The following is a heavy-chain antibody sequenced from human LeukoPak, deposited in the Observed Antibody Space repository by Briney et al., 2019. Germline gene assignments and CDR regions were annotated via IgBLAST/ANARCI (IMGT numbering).Heavy chain of an antibody. Sequence: GGSLRLSCAASGFTFSSYWMHWVRQAPGKGLEWVANIKQDGSEKYYVDSVKGRFSISRDNARNSLHLQMNSLRAEGTAVYYCARDCGILRIDCGDSLDIWGQGTMVTVSS. CDR1: GFTFSSYW. CDR3: ARDCGILRIDCGDSLDI. CDR2: IKQDGSEK. V-gene: IGHV3-7*03. D-gene: IGHD2-21*01. J-gene: IGHJ3*02.